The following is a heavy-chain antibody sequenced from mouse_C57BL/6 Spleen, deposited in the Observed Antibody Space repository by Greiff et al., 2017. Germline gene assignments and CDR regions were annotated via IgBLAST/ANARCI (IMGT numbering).Heavy chain of an antibody. Sequence: EVQVVESGPELVKPGASVKIPCKASGYTFTDYNMDWVKQSHGKSLEWIGDINPNNGGTIYNQKFKGKATLTVDKSSSTAYMELRSLTSEDTAVYYCAREGSNLSWFAYWGQGTLVTVSA. J-gene: IGHJ3*01. CDR3: AREGSNLSWFAY. V-gene: IGHV1-18*01. D-gene: IGHD1-1*01. CDR2: INPNNGGT. CDR1: GYTFTDYN.